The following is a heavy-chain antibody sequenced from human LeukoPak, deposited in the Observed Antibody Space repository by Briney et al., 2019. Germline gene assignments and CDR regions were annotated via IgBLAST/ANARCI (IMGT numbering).Heavy chain of an antibody. Sequence: SETLSLTCAVYGGSFNGYYWSWIRQPPGKGLEWIGEINHSGSTNYNPSLKSRVTISVDTSKNQFSLKLSSVTAADTAVYYCARLRGYSYGTRGYYFDYWDQGTLVTASS. CDR2: INHSGST. V-gene: IGHV4-34*01. J-gene: IGHJ4*02. CDR3: ARLRGYSYGTRGYYFDY. CDR1: GGSFNGYY. D-gene: IGHD5-18*01.